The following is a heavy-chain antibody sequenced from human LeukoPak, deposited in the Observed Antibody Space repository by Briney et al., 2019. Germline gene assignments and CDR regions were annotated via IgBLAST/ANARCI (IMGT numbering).Heavy chain of an antibody. D-gene: IGHD3-9*01. J-gene: IGHJ4*02. CDR2: IYSGGST. V-gene: IGHV3-66*01. Sequence: GGSLRLSCAASEFSVGSNYMTWVRQAPGKGLEWVSLIYSGGSTYYADSVKGRFTISRDNSKNTLYLQMNSLRAEDMAVYYCVKDHGWLLYSWGQGTLVTVSS. CDR3: VKDHGWLLYS. CDR1: EFSVGSNY.